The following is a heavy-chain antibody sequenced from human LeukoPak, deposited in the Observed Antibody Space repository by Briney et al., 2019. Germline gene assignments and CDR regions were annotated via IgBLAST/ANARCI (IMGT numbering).Heavy chain of an antibody. Sequence: GGSLRLSCAASGFTFSSYTMSRVRQAPGKGLEWVSTITTSDGNTYYADSVKGRFTVSRDNSKNTLFLQMNSLGAEDTAVYYCAKDGGLWVSAHWGDSWGRGTLVTVSS. CDR2: ITTSDGNT. D-gene: IGHD7-27*01. CDR3: AKDGGLWVSAHWGDS. V-gene: IGHV3-23*01. CDR1: GFTFSSYT. J-gene: IGHJ4*02.